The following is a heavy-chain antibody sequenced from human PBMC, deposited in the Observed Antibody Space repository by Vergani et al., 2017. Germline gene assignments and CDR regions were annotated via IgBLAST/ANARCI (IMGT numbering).Heavy chain of an antibody. CDR1: GFTFSSYS. J-gene: IGHJ3*02. D-gene: IGHD2-21*02. CDR3: ARVTSMEDAFDI. CDR2: ISSSSSYI. Sequence: EVQLVESGGGLVKPGGSLRLSCAASGFTFSSYSMNWVRQAPGKGLEWVSSISSSSSYIYYADSVKGRFTISRDNAKNSLYLQMNSLRAEDTAVYYCARVTSMEDAFDIWGQGTMVTVSS. V-gene: IGHV3-21*01.